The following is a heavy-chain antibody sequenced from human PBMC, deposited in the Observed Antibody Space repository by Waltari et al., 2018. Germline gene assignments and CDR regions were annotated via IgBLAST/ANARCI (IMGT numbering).Heavy chain of an antibody. J-gene: IGHJ6*02. Sequence: VQLVESGGHLIQPGGSLSLSCAAARFNVSSYYMNWVRQAPGKGLEWVSILYHAGNTYYADSVKGRFTFSRDNSKNTLYLQMNSLRAEDTAVYYCARGNTKYGMDVWGQGTTVTVSS. CDR1: RFNVSSYY. CDR3: ARGNTKYGMDV. CDR2: LYHAGNT. D-gene: IGHD3-10*01. V-gene: IGHV3-53*01.